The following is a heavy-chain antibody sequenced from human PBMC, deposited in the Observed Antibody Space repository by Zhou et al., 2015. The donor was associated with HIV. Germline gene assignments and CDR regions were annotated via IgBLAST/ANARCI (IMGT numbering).Heavy chain of an antibody. CDR1: GYTFTGYH. CDR2: INPNNGGT. D-gene: IGHD3-3*01. J-gene: IGHJ6*03. Sequence: QVQLVQSGADVKKPGASVKVSCKASGYTFTGYHMHWVRQAPGQGFEWMGRINPNNGGTLLQEHLWGRQRPRDTSISTAYMELSRLRSDDTAVYYCAREVYDFNYYYYYMDVWGKGTTVTVSS. V-gene: IGHV1-2*06. CDR3: AREVYDFNYYYYYMDV.